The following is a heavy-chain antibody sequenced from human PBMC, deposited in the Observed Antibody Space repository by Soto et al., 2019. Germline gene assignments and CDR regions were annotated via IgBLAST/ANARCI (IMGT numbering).Heavy chain of an antibody. D-gene: IGHD3-10*01. Sequence: GGSLRLSCAASGFTFSNAWMNWVRQAPGKGLEWVGRIKSKTDGGTTDYAAPVKGRFTISRDDSKNTLYLQMNSLKTEDTAVYYCTTDFSRITMVRGVLQPSYYYYGMDVWGQGTTVTVSS. CDR2: IKSKTDGGTT. CDR1: GFTFSNAW. V-gene: IGHV3-15*07. J-gene: IGHJ6*02. CDR3: TTDFSRITMVRGVLQPSYYYYGMDV.